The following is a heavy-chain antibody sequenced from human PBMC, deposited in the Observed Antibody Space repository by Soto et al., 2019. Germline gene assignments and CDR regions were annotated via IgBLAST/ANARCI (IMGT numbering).Heavy chain of an antibody. CDR3: ARGPPGNRGRGMDV. J-gene: IGHJ6*02. Sequence: ASVKVSCKASGYTFTSYDINWVRQATGQGLEWMGWMNPNSGNTGYAQKFQGRVTMTRNTSISTAYMELSSLRSEDTAVYYCARGPPGNRGRGMDVWGQGTTVTVSS. V-gene: IGHV1-8*01. CDR2: MNPNSGNT. D-gene: IGHD3-10*01. CDR1: GYTFTSYD.